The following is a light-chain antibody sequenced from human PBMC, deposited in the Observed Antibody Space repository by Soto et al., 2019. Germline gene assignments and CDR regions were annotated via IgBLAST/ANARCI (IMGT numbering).Light chain of an antibody. Sequence: DIQMTQSPSTQSASVGDRVTITCRASQTSNSKLAWYQKKPGQAPKLLIFDGYNLESRVPSRFSGSGSGTEFTLSIGSLQPDDFATYYCQQYETYFRYTFGQGTKLDIK. V-gene: IGKV1-5*01. J-gene: IGKJ2*01. CDR2: DGY. CDR1: QTSNSK. CDR3: QQYETYFRYT.